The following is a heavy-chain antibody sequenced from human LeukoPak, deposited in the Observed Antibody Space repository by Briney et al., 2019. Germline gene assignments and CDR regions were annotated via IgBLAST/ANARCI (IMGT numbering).Heavy chain of an antibody. D-gene: IGHD3-22*01. J-gene: IGHJ3*02. Sequence: PSETLSLTCTIYNGLFSGYYWSWIRQSPGKGLEWIGEINQSGLSKYNPSLKRRVTVSVDTSRTLFSLKLNSVTAADAAVYYCARGGDNSGFYGDAFDIWGQGTVVTVSS. V-gene: IGHV4-34*01. CDR1: NGLFSGYY. CDR3: ARGGDNSGFYGDAFDI. CDR2: INQSGLS.